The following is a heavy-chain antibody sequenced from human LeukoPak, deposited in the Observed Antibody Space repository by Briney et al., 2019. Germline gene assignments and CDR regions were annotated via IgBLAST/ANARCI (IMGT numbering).Heavy chain of an antibody. CDR2: IKQDGSEK. CDR1: GFSFGDFA. J-gene: IGHJ4*02. CDR3: ARDNGATTYDY. V-gene: IGHV3-7*01. D-gene: IGHD5-12*01. Sequence: PGGSLRLSCSGSGFSFGDFALSWVRQAPGKGLEWVANIKQDGSEKYYVDSVKGRFTISRDNAKNSLYLQMNSLRAEDTAVYYCARDNGATTYDYWGQGTLVTVSS.